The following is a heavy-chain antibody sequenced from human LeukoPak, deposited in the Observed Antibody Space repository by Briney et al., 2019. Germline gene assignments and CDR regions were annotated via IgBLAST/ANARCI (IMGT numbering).Heavy chain of an antibody. J-gene: IGHJ5*02. CDR1: GFTFSSSC. CDR2: IKQDGREK. Sequence: PGGSLRLSCVASGFTFSSSCMTWVPQAAGKGLEWEVNIKQDGREKHYADSVERRFTISRDNAKNSLYLQMHNRHSRETAGYFCATAGDRSCFDPWGRGNLVSVSS. D-gene: IGHD3-10*01. CDR3: ATAGDRSCFDP. V-gene: IGHV3-7*01.